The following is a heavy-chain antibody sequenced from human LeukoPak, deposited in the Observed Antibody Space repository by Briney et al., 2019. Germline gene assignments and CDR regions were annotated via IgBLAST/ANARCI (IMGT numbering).Heavy chain of an antibody. V-gene: IGHV1-46*01. J-gene: IGHJ4*02. Sequence: ASVKVSCKASGYTFTSYYMHWVRQAPGQGLEWMGIINPSGGSTSYAQKFQGRVTMTRDTSTSTVYMELSSLRSEDTAVYYCARDPNTAMTFLYYFAYWGQGTLVTVSS. D-gene: IGHD5-18*01. CDR1: GYTFTSYY. CDR3: ARDPNTAMTFLYYFAY. CDR2: INPSGGST.